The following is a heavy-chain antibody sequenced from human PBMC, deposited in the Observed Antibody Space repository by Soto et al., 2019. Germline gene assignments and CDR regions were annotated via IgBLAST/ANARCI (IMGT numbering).Heavy chain of an antibody. CDR1: GDSISSYF. Sequence: ETLSLTCTVSGDSISSYFWTWIRQPPGKALEWIGYMFHSGRTNYNPSLTSRVTMSADTSNNQFSLTLTSVTAADTAVHYCAKAVKYYDSTGYDAFAVWGQGIMVTVSS. CDR3: AKAVKYYDSTGYDAFAV. J-gene: IGHJ3*01. CDR2: MFHSGRT. D-gene: IGHD3-22*01. V-gene: IGHV4-59*01.